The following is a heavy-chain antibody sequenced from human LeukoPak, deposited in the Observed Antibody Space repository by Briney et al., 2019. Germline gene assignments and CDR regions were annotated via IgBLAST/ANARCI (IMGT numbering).Heavy chain of an antibody. CDR1: GYTFTSSA. CDR3: ARVAGYTTDWYGGGDDY. CDR2: INTNTGNP. V-gene: IGHV7-4-1*02. J-gene: IGHJ4*02. Sequence: ASVKVSCKASGYTFTSSAMNWVRQAPGQGLEFMGWINTNTGNPTYAQGFTGRFVFSLDTSVSTEYLQISSLKAEDTAVYYCARVAGYTTDWYGGGDDYWGQGTLVTVSS. D-gene: IGHD6-19*01.